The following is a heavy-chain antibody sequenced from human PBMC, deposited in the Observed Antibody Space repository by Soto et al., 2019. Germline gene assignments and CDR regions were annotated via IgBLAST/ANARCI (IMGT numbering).Heavy chain of an antibody. J-gene: IGHJ4*02. Sequence: ASVRVACKVSGYPLTELSMHWVRQAHGKGLEWMGGFDPEDGETIYAQKFQGRVTMTEDTSTDTAYMELSSLRSEDTAVYYCATLRIYCSSTSCLDYWGQGTLVTVSS. CDR3: ATLRIYCSSTSCLDY. V-gene: IGHV1-24*01. CDR1: GYPLTELS. CDR2: FDPEDGET. D-gene: IGHD2-2*01.